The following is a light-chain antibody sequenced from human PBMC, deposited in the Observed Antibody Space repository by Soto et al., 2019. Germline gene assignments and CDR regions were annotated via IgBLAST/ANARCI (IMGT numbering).Light chain of an antibody. V-gene: IGKV3-20*01. J-gene: IGKJ2*01. Sequence: ESVLTQSPGTLSLSPGERATLSCRASQSVSSYLAWYPQKPGQAPRLLIYGASSRPTGIPDTFSGSGSGTDLSLAISRLEPGDCAVYCCQQYGGSPRSFGQGTKVEIK. CDR1: QSVSSY. CDR2: GAS. CDR3: QQYGGSPRS.